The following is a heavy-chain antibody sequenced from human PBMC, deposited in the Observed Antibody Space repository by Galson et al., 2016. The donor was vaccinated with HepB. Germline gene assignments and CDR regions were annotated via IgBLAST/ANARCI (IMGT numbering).Heavy chain of an antibody. CDR1: GFTFSNYA. D-gene: IGHD3-16*01. V-gene: IGHV3-21*03. CDR2: ISSSRTYM. CDR3: ARGGAAYYYGLDV. J-gene: IGHJ6*02. Sequence: SLRLSCAASGFTFSNYAIHWVRQAPGKGLEWVSSISSSRTYMYYANSVKGRFTISRDNARNSLYLQMDSLRAEDTAIYFCARGGAAYYYGLDVWGQGTTVTVSS.